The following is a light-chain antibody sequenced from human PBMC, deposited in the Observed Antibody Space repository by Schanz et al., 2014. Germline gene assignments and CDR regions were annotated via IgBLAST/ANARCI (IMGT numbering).Light chain of an antibody. Sequence: PGDGATLSCRTSQSVGSTYLAWYQQKPGQPPRVLIYGASTRATGIPDRFSGSGSGTDFTLTISRLEPEDFAVYYCQHYSLSPLFGQGTKVDI. J-gene: IGKJ1*01. CDR3: QHYSLSPL. V-gene: IGKV3-20*01. CDR2: GAS. CDR1: QSVGSTY.